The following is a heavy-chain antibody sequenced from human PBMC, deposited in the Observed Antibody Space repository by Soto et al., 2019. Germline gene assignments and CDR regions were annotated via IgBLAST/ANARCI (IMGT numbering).Heavy chain of an antibody. CDR2: LIPISASA. D-gene: IGHD6-13*01. CDR3: ATGLLAAAPLNY. V-gene: IGHV1-69*06. J-gene: IGHJ4*02. Sequence: QVQLVQYGAEVKKPGSSVKVSCRASGVTLSNSAISWVRQAPGQGLEWMGGLIPISASAKFAQKFQGRVTITADKSTRTAYMELSSLSSEDTAVYYCATGLLAAAPLNYWGQGTLVTVSS. CDR1: GVTLSNSA.